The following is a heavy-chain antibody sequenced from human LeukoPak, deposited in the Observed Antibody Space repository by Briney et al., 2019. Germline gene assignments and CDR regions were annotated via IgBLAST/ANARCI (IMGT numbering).Heavy chain of an antibody. J-gene: IGHJ4*02. V-gene: IGHV3-20*04. D-gene: IGHD3-10*01. Sequence: PGGSLRLSCAASGFTFDDYGMSWVRQAPGKGLEWVSGINWNGGSTGYADSVKGRFTISRDNAKNTLYLQMNSLRAEDTAVYYCAKDLRFGERFFDYWGQGTLVTVSS. CDR3: AKDLRFGERFFDY. CDR2: INWNGGST. CDR1: GFTFDDYG.